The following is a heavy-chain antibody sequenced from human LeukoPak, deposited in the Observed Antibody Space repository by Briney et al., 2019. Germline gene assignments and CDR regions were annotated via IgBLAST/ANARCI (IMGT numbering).Heavy chain of an antibody. Sequence: GGSLRLSCAASGFTFSSYAMRWVRHAPGKGLVWVSRIASDGSSTTYADSVKGRFSISRDNAKNTLYLQMNSLRVEDTAVYYCARGRPHGNDYWGQGTLVTVSS. CDR3: ARGRPHGNDY. CDR2: IASDGSST. J-gene: IGHJ4*02. V-gene: IGHV3-74*01. D-gene: IGHD4-23*01. CDR1: GFTFSSYA.